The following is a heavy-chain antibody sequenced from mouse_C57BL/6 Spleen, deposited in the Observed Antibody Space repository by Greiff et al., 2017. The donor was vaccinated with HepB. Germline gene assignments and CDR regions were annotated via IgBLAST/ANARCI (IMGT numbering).Heavy chain of an antibody. CDR2: IHPNSGST. CDR3: ARRDYYGSSSYFDV. D-gene: IGHD1-1*01. V-gene: IGHV1-64*01. J-gene: IGHJ1*03. CDR1: GYTFTGYW. Sequence: QVQLQQPGAELVKPGASVKLSCKASGYTFTGYWMHWVKQRPGQGLEWIGMIHPNSGSTNYNEKFKSKATLTVDKSSSTAYMQLSSLTSEDSAVYYCARRDYYGSSSYFDVWGTGTTVTVSS.